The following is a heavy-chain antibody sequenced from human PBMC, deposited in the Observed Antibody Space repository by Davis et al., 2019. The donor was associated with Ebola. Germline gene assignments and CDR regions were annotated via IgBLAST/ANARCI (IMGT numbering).Heavy chain of an antibody. V-gene: IGHV3-30*18. J-gene: IGHJ6*02. Sequence: GESLKISCAASGFSVSSNYMSWVRQAPGKGLEWVAVISYDGSNKYYADSVKGRFTISRDNSKNTLYLQMNSLRAEDTAVYYCAKDWHITMSPLAYGMDVWGQGTTVTVSS. D-gene: IGHD3-10*02. CDR2: ISYDGSNK. CDR3: AKDWHITMSPLAYGMDV. CDR1: GFSVSSNY.